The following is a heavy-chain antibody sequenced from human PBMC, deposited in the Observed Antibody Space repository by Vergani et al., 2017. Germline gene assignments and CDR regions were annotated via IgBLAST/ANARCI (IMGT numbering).Heavy chain of an antibody. Sequence: EVQLVESGGGLVPPGRSLRLSCAASGFSFGDYAMTWVRQAPGKGPEWVAFIRNKAYGGTTEYAASVKGRFTISRDDSKRLAYLQLSGLKTEDTAVYFCSRGRGYSFGYSDYWGQGTLVTVSS. CDR1: GFSFGDYA. J-gene: IGHJ4*02. CDR3: SRGRGYSFGYSDY. D-gene: IGHD5-18*01. V-gene: IGHV3-49*04. CDR2: IRNKAYGGTT.